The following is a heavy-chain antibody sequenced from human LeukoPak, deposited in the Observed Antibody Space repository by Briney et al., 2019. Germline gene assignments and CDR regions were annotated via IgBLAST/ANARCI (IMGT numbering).Heavy chain of an antibody. D-gene: IGHD3-3*01. V-gene: IGHV3-23*01. CDR2: ISDIT. CDR3: AKAPGPFGYYFDY. J-gene: IGHJ4*02. CDR1: GFTFSNYA. Sequence: GGSLRLSCEASGFTFSNYAMSWVRQAPGKGLEWVSGISDITYYADSVKGRFTISRDTSKNTLYLQMNSLRAEDTAVYYCAKAPGPFGYYFDYWGQGTLVTVSS.